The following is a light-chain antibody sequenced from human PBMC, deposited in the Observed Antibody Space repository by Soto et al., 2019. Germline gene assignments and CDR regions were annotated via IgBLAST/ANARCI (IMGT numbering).Light chain of an antibody. V-gene: IGKV3-20*01. CDR2: GAS. Sequence: EIVLTQSPGTLSLSPGERATLSCRASQSVSNNYLAWYQQKPGQAPRLLIYGASNRATGIPDRFSGSASGTEFTLTISSLQPDDIATYYCQQCHRYLTFGQGTKVDIK. CDR1: QSVSNNY. J-gene: IGKJ1*01. CDR3: QQCHRYLT.